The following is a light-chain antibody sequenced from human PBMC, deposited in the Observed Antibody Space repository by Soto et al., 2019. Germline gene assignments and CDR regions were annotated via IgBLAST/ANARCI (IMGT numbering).Light chain of an antibody. CDR2: KAS. Sequence: DIQITQSPSTLSAYAAHRVIITCTAIESISNWLAWYQQKPGKAPNLLIYKASSLKSGVPLRFSGSGSGTEFTLTINSLKPDDFATYYCQQYDTYWTFGKGTKVDIK. J-gene: IGKJ1*01. CDR1: ESISNW. V-gene: IGKV1-5*03. CDR3: QQYDTYWT.